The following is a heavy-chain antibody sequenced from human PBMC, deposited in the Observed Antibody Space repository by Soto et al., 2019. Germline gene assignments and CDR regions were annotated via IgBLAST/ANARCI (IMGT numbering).Heavy chain of an antibody. Sequence: ASVKVSCKASGYTFTSYGISWVRQAPGQGLEWMGWISAYNGNTNYAQKLQGRVTMTTDTSTSTAYMELRSLRSDDTAVYYCARGYDFWSGYPYFDYWGQGTLVTVSS. CDR1: GYTFTSYG. CDR2: ISAYNGNT. V-gene: IGHV1-18*01. D-gene: IGHD3-3*01. J-gene: IGHJ4*02. CDR3: ARGYDFWSGYPYFDY.